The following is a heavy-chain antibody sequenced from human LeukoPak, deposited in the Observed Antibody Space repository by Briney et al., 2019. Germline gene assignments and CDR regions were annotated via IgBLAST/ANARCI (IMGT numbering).Heavy chain of an antibody. CDR3: TVSTSPGVDY. J-gene: IGHJ4*02. Sequence: GRSLRLSCAASGFTFSSYGMHWVRQAPGRGLEWVAVISYDGSNKYYADSVKGRFTISRDNSKNTLYLQMNSLKTEDTAVYYCTVSTSPGVDYWGQGTLVTVSS. D-gene: IGHD7-27*01. CDR2: ISYDGSNK. CDR1: GFTFSSYG. V-gene: IGHV3-30*03.